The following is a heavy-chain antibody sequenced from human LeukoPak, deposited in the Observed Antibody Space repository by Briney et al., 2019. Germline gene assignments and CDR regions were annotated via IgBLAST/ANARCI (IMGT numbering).Heavy chain of an antibody. V-gene: IGHV4-59*01. CDR2: IYYSGST. D-gene: IGHD3-3*01. J-gene: IGHJ4*02. CDR1: GGSISGYY. CDR3: ARGGDFWSGYPDY. Sequence: SETLSLTCTVSGGSISGYYWSWIRQPPGKGLEWIGYIYYSGSTNYNPSLKSRVTISVDTSKNQFSLKLSSVTAADTAVYYCARGGDFWSGYPDYWGQGTLVTVSS.